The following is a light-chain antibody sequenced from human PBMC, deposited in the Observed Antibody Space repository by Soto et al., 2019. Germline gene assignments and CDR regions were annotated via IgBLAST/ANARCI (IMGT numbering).Light chain of an antibody. CDR3: QQTHISPFT. CDR1: QRINNY. V-gene: IGKV1-39*01. CDR2: ATD. Sequence: DIQMTQSPSSLSASVGDSVTITCRPSQRINNYLHWYQQKPGKAPRLLIYATDNLESGVPSRFRGSRSGTDFTLTSSYLQPEDFATYYCQQTHISPFTFGPGTKVDVK. J-gene: IGKJ3*01.